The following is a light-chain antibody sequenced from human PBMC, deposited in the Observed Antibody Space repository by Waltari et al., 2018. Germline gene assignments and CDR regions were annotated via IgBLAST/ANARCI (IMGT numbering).Light chain of an antibody. Sequence: QSALTQPHSVSASPGHSVTTPCPGSITDVGFEHYVSWYQQLPGKAPKLILYDVVKRPSGVPSRFSGSKYGTMASLTISGLQTDDEATYYCCSYAGAYTFVFGGGTKLTVL. J-gene: IGLJ3*02. CDR1: ITDVGFEHY. V-gene: IGLV2-11*01. CDR2: DVV. CDR3: CSYAGAYTFV.